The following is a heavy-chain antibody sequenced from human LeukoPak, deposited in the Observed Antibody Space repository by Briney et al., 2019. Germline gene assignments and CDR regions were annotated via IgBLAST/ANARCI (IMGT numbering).Heavy chain of an antibody. D-gene: IGHD3-3*01. CDR1: GFIFRNYA. CDR3: ATVLEWLSLGMDV. J-gene: IGHJ6*02. CDR2: ISGSGGGS. V-gene: IGHV3-23*01. Sequence: PGGSLRLSCGASGFIFRNYAMSWVRQAPGKGLEWVSIISGSGGGSYYADSVKGRFTISRDNSKNTLYLQMNSLRADDTAVYYCATVLEWLSLGMDVWGQGTTVTVS.